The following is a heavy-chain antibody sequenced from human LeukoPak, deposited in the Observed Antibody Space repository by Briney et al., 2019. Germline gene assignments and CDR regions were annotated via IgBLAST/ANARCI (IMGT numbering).Heavy chain of an antibody. CDR3: AKSMVYAIDGYYYGMDV. D-gene: IGHD2-8*01. CDR1: GYSFTSYW. Sequence: GQSLKISCKGSGYSFTSYWIGWVRQMPGKGLDWMGIIYPADSDTRYSPSFQGQVTISADKSLSTAYLQWSSLKASDTAMYYCAKSMVYAIDGYYYGMDVWGQGTTVTVSS. V-gene: IGHV5-51*01. CDR2: IYPADSDT. J-gene: IGHJ6*02.